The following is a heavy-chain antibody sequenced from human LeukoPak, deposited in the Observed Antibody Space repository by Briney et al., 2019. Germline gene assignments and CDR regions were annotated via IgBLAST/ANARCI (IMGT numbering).Heavy chain of an antibody. V-gene: IGHV4-39*01. D-gene: IGHD1-26*01. Sequence: PSETLSLTCIVSGVSISSSYYYWGRIRQPPGKGLEWIGSIYYSGSTYYNSSLKSRVTISIDTSKNQVSLNLTSMTAADTAVYYCAKSGGYGLIDYWGQGTLVTVSS. CDR1: GVSISSSYYY. CDR2: IYYSGST. J-gene: IGHJ4*01. CDR3: AKSGGYGLIDY.